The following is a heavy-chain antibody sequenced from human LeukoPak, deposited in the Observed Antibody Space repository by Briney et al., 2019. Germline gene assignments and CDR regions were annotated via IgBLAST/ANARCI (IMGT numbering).Heavy chain of an antibody. V-gene: IGHV4-38-2*02. CDR2: IFHSGNT. D-gene: IGHD3-22*01. Sequence: SETLSLTCTVSGDSITTPYYWGWIRQSPGKGLEWIGSIFHSGNTYYSPSLKSRVTISIDTSKSQFSLRLNSVTAADTAVYYCARPGESSGYMWFYWGQGTLVTVSS. J-gene: IGHJ4*02. CDR1: GDSITTPYY. CDR3: ARPGESSGYMWFY.